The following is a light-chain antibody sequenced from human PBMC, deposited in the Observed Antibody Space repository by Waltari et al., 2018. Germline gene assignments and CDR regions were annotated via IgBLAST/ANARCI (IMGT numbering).Light chain of an antibody. V-gene: IGKV3-20*01. CDR2: GAS. CDR3: QQYGSSPYT. CDR1: QTIKSSH. J-gene: IGKJ2*01. Sequence: ESVLTQSPGTLSLSPGERVTLSCRASQTIKSSHLAWYQQKAGQAPRLLIYGASSRATSIPDRCSGGGSGTDFTLTINRLQPEDFAVYHGQQYGSSPYTFGQGTKLAIK.